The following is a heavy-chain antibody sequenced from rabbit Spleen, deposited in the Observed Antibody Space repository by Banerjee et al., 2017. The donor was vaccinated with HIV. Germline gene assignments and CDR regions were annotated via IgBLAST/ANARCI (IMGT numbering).Heavy chain of an antibody. V-gene: IGHV1S40*01. J-gene: IGHJ6*01. D-gene: IGHD1-1*01. CDR1: GFDFSTNYY. CDR2: IDAGSSTFT. Sequence: LVEYGGDLVQPGASLTLTCTASGFDFSTNYYMCWVRQAPGKGLEWIACIDAGSSTFTYFATWAKGRFTISKTSSTTVTLEMTSLTAADTATYFCARDTSSSFSSYGMDLWGQGTLVTVS. CDR3: ARDTSSSFSSYGMDL.